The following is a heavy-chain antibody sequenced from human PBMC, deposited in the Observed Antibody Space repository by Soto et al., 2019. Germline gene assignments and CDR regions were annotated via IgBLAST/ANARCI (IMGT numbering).Heavy chain of an antibody. Sequence: GGSLRLSCAASGFTFSSYWMHWVRQAPGKGLVWVSRINSDGSSTSYADSVKGRFTISRDNAKNTLYLQMNSLRAEDTAVYYCARDDYIWGSYWDDAFDIWGQGTMVTVSS. CDR3: ARDDYIWGSYWDDAFDI. CDR2: INSDGSST. J-gene: IGHJ3*02. CDR1: GFTFSSYW. V-gene: IGHV3-74*01. D-gene: IGHD3-16*01.